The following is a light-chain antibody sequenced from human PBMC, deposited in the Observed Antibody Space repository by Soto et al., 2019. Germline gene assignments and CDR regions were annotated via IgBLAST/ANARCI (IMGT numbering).Light chain of an antibody. J-gene: IGLJ1*01. Sequence: QSALTKPRSVSGSPGQSVTISCTGSSSDVGGYIYVSWYQQHPGKAPKLMVYDVTKRPSGVPARFSGSKSGNTASLTISGLQADDEADYYCSSYAGSYILGVFGTGTKVTVL. V-gene: IGLV2-11*01. CDR1: SSDVGGYIY. CDR3: SSYAGSYILGV. CDR2: DVT.